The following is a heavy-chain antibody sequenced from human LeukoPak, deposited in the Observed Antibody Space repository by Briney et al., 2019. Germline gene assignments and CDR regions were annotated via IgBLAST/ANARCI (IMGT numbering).Heavy chain of an antibody. CDR2: ISSRGST. D-gene: IGHD3-3*01. CDR1: GDSISNGHYY. CDR3: ARLNPLEHLFSFYFDS. Sequence: SETLSLTCSVSGDSISNGHYYWGWIRQPPGKGLEWLATISSRGSTFYNPSLKSRVTISVDTSKNQISLNLSSVTASDASLYYCARLNPLEHLFSFYFDSWGQGILATVSS. V-gene: IGHV4-39*01. J-gene: IGHJ4*02.